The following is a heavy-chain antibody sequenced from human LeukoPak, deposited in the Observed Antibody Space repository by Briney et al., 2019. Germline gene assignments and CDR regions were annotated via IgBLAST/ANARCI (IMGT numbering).Heavy chain of an antibody. CDR2: IDPSDSYT. CDR1: GYSFTSYW. CDR3: AWGSGGAFDY. J-gene: IGHJ4*02. D-gene: IGHD3-10*01. Sequence: GESLKISCKGSGYSFTSYWSSWVRQMPGKGLEWMGRIDPSDSYTNYSPSFQGHVTISADKSISTAYLQWSSLKASDTAMYYCAWGSGGAFDYWGQGTLVTVSS. V-gene: IGHV5-10-1*01.